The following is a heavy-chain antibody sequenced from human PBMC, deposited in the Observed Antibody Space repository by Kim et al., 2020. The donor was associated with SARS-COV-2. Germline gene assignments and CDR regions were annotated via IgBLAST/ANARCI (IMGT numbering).Heavy chain of an antibody. CDR3: ARDRAELWFGELFERWFDH. Sequence: GESLKISCKGSGYSFTSYWIGWVRQMPWKGLEWMGIIYPGDSDTRYSPSFQGQDTISGDKSISTVYLQWSSLKASDTAMYYCARDRAELWFGELFERWFDHWGQGSRLTVPS. J-gene: IGHJ5*02. CDR1: GYSFTSYW. CDR2: IYPGDSDT. D-gene: IGHD3-10*01. V-gene: IGHV5-51*01.